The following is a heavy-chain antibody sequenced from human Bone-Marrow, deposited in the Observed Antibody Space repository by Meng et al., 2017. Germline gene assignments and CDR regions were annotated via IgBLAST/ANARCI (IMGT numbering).Heavy chain of an antibody. V-gene: IGHV1-69*06. CDR3: AREGAYGSGYTP. J-gene: IGHJ5*02. CDR2: INPIFGTA. D-gene: IGHD3-22*01. CDR1: GGTFSSYA. Sequence: QLQLVQSWADVRKPGALVKISCKASGGTFSSYAILWVRQAPGQGLEWMGGINPIFGTANYAQKFQGRVTITADKSTSTAYMELSSLRSEDTAVYYCAREGAYGSGYTPWGQGTLVTVSS.